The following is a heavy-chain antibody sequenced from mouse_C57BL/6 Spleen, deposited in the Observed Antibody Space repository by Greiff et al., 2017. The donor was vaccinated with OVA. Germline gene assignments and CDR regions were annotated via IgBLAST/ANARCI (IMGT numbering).Heavy chain of an antibody. J-gene: IGHJ2*01. CDR3: ARSPPYYGSSYGY. Sequence: QVQLQQPGAELVKPGASVKMSCKASGYTFTSYWITWVKQRPGQGLEWIGDIYPGSGSTNYNEKFKSKATLTVETSSSPAYLQLSSLTSEDSAVYYCARSPPYYGSSYGYWGQGTTLTVSS. V-gene: IGHV1-55*01. CDR1: GYTFTSYW. D-gene: IGHD1-1*01. CDR2: IYPGSGST.